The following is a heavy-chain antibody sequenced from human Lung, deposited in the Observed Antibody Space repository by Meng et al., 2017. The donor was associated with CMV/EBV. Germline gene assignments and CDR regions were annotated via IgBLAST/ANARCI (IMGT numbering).Heavy chain of an antibody. D-gene: IGHD3-10*02. Sequence: SETLSLXCTFSSASISRRGYYWGWIRQPPGKGLEWVASIYYSGTTYYNPSLKSRVAISMDASKNQFSLKLSSVTAADTAIYYCARGLFSSQSTPPYDVFDIWGQGTKVTVSS. CDR2: IYYSGTT. V-gene: IGHV4-39*07. J-gene: IGHJ3*02. CDR1: SASISRRGYY. CDR3: ARGLFSSQSTPPYDVFDI.